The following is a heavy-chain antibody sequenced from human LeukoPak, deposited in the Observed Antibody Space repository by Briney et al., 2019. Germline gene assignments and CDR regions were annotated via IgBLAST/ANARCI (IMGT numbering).Heavy chain of an antibody. CDR1: SGSFSGYY. Sequence: PSETLSLTCAASSGSFSGYYWSWIRQPPGKGLEWIGEIYHSGSTNYNPSLKSRVTISVATSKNQFSLKLNSVTAADTAVYYCARGSATMVRAVVLDFWGQGTLVTVSS. J-gene: IGHJ4*02. CDR3: ARGSATMVRAVVLDF. CDR2: IYHSGST. D-gene: IGHD3-10*01. V-gene: IGHV4-34*01.